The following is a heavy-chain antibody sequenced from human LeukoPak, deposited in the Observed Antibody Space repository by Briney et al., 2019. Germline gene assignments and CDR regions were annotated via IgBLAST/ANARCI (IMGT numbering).Heavy chain of an antibody. D-gene: IGHD1-14*01. CDR2: IYNSGST. V-gene: IGHV3-66*04. CDR3: ARRSNPPGRIDH. Sequence: GGSLRLSCAASGFTVGSNYMTWARQAPGKGREWVSVIYNSGSTYYADSVKGRFTISRDNSKNTMYLQMNSLKGEDTAVYYCARRSNPPGRIDHWGQGTLVTVSS. J-gene: IGHJ4*02. CDR1: GFTVGSNY.